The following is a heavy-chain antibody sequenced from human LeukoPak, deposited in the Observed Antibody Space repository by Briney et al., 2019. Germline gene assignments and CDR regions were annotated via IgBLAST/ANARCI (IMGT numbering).Heavy chain of an antibody. D-gene: IGHD1-26*01. CDR1: GGSIGTYY. V-gene: IGHV4-59*08. CDR3: ARHRRSHSGPFDY. Sequence: PSETLSLTCTVSGGSIGTYYWSWIRQPPGKGLEWIGYVYYSGSTNYNPSLKSRVPLSVDPSKNQFSLKLSSVTAADPAVYQCARHRRSHSGPFDYWGRGTLVTVSS. J-gene: IGHJ4*02. CDR2: VYYSGST.